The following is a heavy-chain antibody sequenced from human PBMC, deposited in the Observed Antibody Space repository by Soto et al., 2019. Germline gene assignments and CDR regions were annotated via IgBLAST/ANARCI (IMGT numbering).Heavy chain of an antibody. CDR2: IWSDGSTT. D-gene: IGHD6-13*01. CDR1: GFTFSHYH. CDR3: VSSIAVPGTLDL. Sequence: QVQLVESGGGVVQPGRSLRLSCAASGFTFSHYHTHWVRQAPGKGLEWVAVIWSDGSTTDYADSVKGRFTISRDTSKNTLFLQMNSLRAEDTAMYYCVSSIAVPGTLDLWGQGILITVS. V-gene: IGHV3-33*01. J-gene: IGHJ5*02.